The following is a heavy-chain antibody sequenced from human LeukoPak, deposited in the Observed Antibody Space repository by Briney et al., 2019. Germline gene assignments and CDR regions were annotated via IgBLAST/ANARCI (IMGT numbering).Heavy chain of an antibody. D-gene: IGHD3-10*01. CDR2: ISAYNGNT. Sequence: GASVKVSCKASGHTFTSYGISWVRQAPGRGLEWMGWISAYNGNTNYAQKLQGRVTMTTDTSTSTAYMELRSLRSDDTAVYYCARDLLVAYYGSGSYSSDYWGQGTLVTVSS. CDR1: GHTFTSYG. J-gene: IGHJ4*02. V-gene: IGHV1-18*01. CDR3: ARDLLVAYYGSGSYSSDY.